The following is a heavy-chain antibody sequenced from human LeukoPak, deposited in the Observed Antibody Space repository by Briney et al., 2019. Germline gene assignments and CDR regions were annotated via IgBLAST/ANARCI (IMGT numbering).Heavy chain of an antibody. CDR2: IRGGGSAT. CDR1: GFTFNNYA. CDR3: ARRSEYSSGWYLDY. V-gene: IGHV3-48*03. D-gene: IGHD6-19*01. Sequence: GGSLRLSCAASGFTFNNYAMNWVRQAPGKGLEWVSVIRGGGSATYYADSVKGRFTISRDNAKNSLYLQMNSLRADDTAVYYCARRSEYSSGWYLDYWGQGALVTVSS. J-gene: IGHJ4*02.